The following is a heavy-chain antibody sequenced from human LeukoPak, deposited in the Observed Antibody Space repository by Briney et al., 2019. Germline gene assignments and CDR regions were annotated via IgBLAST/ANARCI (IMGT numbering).Heavy chain of an antibody. CDR3: ARPKTVAGQYYFDY. Sequence: ASVKVSCKASGGTFSSYAISWVRQAPGQGLEWMGGIIPIFGTANYAQKFQGRVTITADESTSTAYMELSSLRSEDTAVYYCARPKTVAGQYYFDYWGQGTLVTVSS. D-gene: IGHD6-19*01. J-gene: IGHJ4*02. CDR2: IIPIFGTA. V-gene: IGHV1-69*01. CDR1: GGTFSSYA.